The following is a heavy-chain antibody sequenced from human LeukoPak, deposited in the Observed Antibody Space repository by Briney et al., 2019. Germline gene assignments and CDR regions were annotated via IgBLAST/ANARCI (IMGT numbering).Heavy chain of an antibody. CDR1: GYTFTSYG. D-gene: IGHD3-10*01. Sequence: SVKVSCKASGYTFTSYGISWVRQAPGQGLEWMGRIIPILGIANYAQKFQGRVTITADKSTSTAYMELSSLRSEDTAVYYCARAGVRGVITGIDYWGQGTLVTVSS. CDR2: IIPILGIA. J-gene: IGHJ4*02. V-gene: IGHV1-69*04. CDR3: ARAGVRGVITGIDY.